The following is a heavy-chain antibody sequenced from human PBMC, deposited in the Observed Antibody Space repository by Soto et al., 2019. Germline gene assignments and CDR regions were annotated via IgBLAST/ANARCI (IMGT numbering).Heavy chain of an antibody. Sequence: GASVKVSCKASGGTFSSYAISWVRQAPGQGLEWMGGIIPIFGTANYAQKFQGRVTITADESTSTAYMELSSLRSEDTAVYYCASGESEWELLIFDYWGQGTLITVSS. CDR1: GGTFSSYA. CDR3: ASGESEWELLIFDY. CDR2: IIPIFGTA. V-gene: IGHV1-69*13. J-gene: IGHJ4*02. D-gene: IGHD1-26*01.